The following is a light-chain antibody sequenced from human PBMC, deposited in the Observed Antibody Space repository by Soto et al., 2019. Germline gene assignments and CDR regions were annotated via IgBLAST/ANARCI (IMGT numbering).Light chain of an antibody. CDR1: QTVSSSS. V-gene: IGKV3-20*01. CDR2: GAS. J-gene: IGKJ5*01. CDR3: QQYGSSPPIP. Sequence: IVLTQSPGTLSLSPGERATLSCRASQTVSSSSLAWYQQKPGQAPRLLIYGASSRATGIPDRFSGSGSGTDFTLTISRLEPEDFAVYYCQQYGSSPPIPFGQGTRLEIK.